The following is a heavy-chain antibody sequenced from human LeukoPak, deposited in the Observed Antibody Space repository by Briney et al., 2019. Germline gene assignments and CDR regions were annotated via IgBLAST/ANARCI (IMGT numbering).Heavy chain of an antibody. J-gene: IGHJ4*02. Sequence: QTGGSLRLSCAASGFAFSSYGMHWVRQAPGKGLEWVAVISYDGSNKYYADSVKGRFTISRDNSKNTLYLQMNSLSAEDTAVYYCARDLPLWFFDYWGQGTLVTVSS. D-gene: IGHD5-18*01. CDR3: ARDLPLWFFDY. V-gene: IGHV3-30*19. CDR1: GFAFSSYG. CDR2: ISYDGSNK.